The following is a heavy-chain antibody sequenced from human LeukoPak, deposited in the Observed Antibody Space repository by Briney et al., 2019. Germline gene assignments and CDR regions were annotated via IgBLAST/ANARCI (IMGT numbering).Heavy chain of an antibody. J-gene: IGHJ4*02. CDR3: ASRPPSETYFAVFDY. D-gene: IGHD2-8*01. Sequence: PGGSLRLSCVASGLTFSSHAMTWVRQTPGKGLEWVSGITGSGGSTYHAESVKGRFTISRDNSKNTLYLQMNNLRAEDTALYYRASRPPSETYFAVFDYWGQGTLVTVSS. V-gene: IGHV3-23*01. CDR2: ITGSGGST. CDR1: GLTFSSHA.